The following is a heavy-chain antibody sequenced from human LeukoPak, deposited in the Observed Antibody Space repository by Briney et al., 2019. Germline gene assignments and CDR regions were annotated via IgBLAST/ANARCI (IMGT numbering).Heavy chain of an antibody. CDR1: GGSFSGYY. Sequence: SETLSLTCAVYGGSFSGYYWSWIRQPPGKGLEWIGEINHSGSTNYNPSLKSRVTISVDTSKNQFSLKLSSVTAADTAVYYCARRPTYYYGSGSVNWFDPWGQGTLVTVSS. V-gene: IGHV4-34*01. J-gene: IGHJ5*02. CDR3: ARRPTYYYGSGSVNWFDP. D-gene: IGHD3-10*01. CDR2: INHSGST.